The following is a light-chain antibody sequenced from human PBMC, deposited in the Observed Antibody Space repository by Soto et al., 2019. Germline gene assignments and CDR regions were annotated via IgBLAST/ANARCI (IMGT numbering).Light chain of an antibody. CDR1: QSVSRSY. V-gene: IGKV3-20*01. J-gene: IGKJ1*01. CDR3: QQYGSLPRT. CDR2: GAS. Sequence: IVLTQSAGTLSLSPGERATLSCRASQSVSRSYLAWYQQKPGQAPRLLIYGASSRATGIPDRFSGSGSGTDFTLTISRLEPEDFAVYYCQQYGSLPRTFGQGTKV.